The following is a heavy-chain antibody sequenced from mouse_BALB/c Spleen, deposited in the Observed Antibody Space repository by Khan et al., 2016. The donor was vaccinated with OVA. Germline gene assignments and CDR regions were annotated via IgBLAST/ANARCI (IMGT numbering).Heavy chain of an antibody. V-gene: IGHV1-4*01. CDR3: VREGAYYRSDGWFAY. D-gene: IGHD2-14*01. J-gene: IGHJ3*01. CDR1: GYTFTTYT. Sequence: VQLQQSGAELARPGASVKMSCKASGYTFTTYTIHWVKQRPGQGLEWIGYIIPSNDYTNYNQKFKDRATLTADKSSSTAYMQLGSLTSEDSAVYYCVREGAYYRSDGWFAYWGQGTLVTVSA. CDR2: IIPSNDYT.